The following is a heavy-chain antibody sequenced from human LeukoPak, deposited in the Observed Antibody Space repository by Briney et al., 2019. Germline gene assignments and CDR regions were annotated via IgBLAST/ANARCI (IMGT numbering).Heavy chain of an antibody. D-gene: IGHD2-21*02. V-gene: IGHV1-24*01. CDR3: ATVFIPDCGGDCYSIDY. Sequence: ASVKVSCKVSGYTLTELSMHWVRQAPGKGLEWMGGFDPEDGETIYAQKFQGRVTMTEDTSTDTAYMELSSLRSEDTAVYYCATVFIPDCGGDCYSIDYWGQGTLVTVSS. J-gene: IGHJ4*02. CDR1: GYTLTELS. CDR2: FDPEDGET.